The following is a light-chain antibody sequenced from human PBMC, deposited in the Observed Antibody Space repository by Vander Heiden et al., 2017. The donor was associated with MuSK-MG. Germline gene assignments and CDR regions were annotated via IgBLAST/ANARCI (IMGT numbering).Light chain of an antibody. Sequence: AIPMTQSPSSFSASTGDRVTITCRASQSISSYLAWYQQKPGKAPKLLIYAASTLQSGVPSRFSGSGSGTDFTLTISCLQSEDFATYYCQQYYSYPLTFGGGTKVEIK. CDR2: AAS. J-gene: IGKJ4*01. CDR1: QSISSY. V-gene: IGKV1-8*01. CDR3: QQYYSYPLT.